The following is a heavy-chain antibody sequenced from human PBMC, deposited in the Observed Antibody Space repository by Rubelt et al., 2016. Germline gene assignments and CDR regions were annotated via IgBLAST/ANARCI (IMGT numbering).Heavy chain of an antibody. J-gene: IGHJ4*02. CDR2: IWNDGRSK. CDR3: AREAHYYDSSGYYYGLGFDY. CDR1: GFTLSDYG. D-gene: IGHD3-22*01. V-gene: IGHV3-33*01. Sequence: GGGVVQPGRSLRLSCAASGFTLSDYGMHWVRQAPGKGLEWMAIIWNDGRSKYRADSVKGRFTVSRDNSKSTLSLQLNNLRVEDTAVYYCAREAHYYDSSGYYYGLGFDYWGQGTLVTVSS.